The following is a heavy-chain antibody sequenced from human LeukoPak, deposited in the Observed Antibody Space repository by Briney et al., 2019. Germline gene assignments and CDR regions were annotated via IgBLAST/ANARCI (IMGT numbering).Heavy chain of an antibody. D-gene: IGHD3-9*01. CDR3: ARLAPGNYDILTGDPKVVFDY. V-gene: IGHV4-59*01. Sequence: SETLSLTCTVPGGSISSFFWSWIRQAPGKGLDWIGYVHSIGSTKYNPSLKSRLIISVDMSKNQFSLKLRSVSVADTAVYYCARLAPGNYDILTGDPKVVFDYWGQGALVTVSS. CDR2: VHSIGST. CDR1: GGSISSFF. J-gene: IGHJ4*02.